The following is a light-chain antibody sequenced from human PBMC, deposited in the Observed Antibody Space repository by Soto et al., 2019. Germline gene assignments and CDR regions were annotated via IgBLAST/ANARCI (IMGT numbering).Light chain of an antibody. CDR3: QQFHSFSRT. CDR2: AAS. Sequence: EIVMTQSPATLSVSPGETASLSCRASQSAGNFLAWYQQKPGQAPRLLIYAASNRATGIPARFSGSGSGTDFTLTISSLHPEEFATYYCQQFHSFSRTFGQGTKVDIK. J-gene: IGKJ1*01. CDR1: QSAGNF. V-gene: IGKV3D-15*01.